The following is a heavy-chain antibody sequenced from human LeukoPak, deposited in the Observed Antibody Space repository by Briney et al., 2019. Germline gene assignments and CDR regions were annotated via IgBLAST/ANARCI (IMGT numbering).Heavy chain of an antibody. V-gene: IGHV3-11*03. CDR1: GFTFSDYY. Sequence: GGSLRLSCAASGFTFSDYYMSWIRQAPGKGLEWISYISSSTYTNYTDSVKGRFTISRDNAKNSMYLQMNSLRAEDTAVYYCARISGSYVFDYWGQGTLVTVSS. CDR3: ARISGSYVFDY. CDR2: ISSSTYT. D-gene: IGHD1-26*01. J-gene: IGHJ4*02.